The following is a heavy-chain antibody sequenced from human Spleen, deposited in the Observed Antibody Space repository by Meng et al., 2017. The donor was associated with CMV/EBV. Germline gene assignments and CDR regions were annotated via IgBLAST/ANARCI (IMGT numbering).Heavy chain of an antibody. J-gene: IGHJ5*02. V-gene: IGHV1-2*06. D-gene: IGHD2-2*01. CDR2: INPNTGVA. Sequence: QVQLVQSGTEVKKPGASVRVSCKASGYTLKNYYLHWVRQAPGQGLEWMGRINPNTGVANYAQKFQGRVTMTRDTSINTAYMEVTRLRSDDTAVYFCARVFRNRVVSAANPGWLDPWGQGSLVTVSS. CDR3: ARVFRNRVVSAANPGWLDP. CDR1: GYTLKNYY.